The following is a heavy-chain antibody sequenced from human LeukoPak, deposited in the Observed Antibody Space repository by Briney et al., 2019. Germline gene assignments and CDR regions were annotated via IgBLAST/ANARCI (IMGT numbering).Heavy chain of an antibody. CDR2: INPNSGGT. CDR1: GYTFTGYY. Sequence: ASVKVSCEASGYTFTGYYMHWVRQAPGQGLEWMGWINPNSGGTNYAQKFQGRVTMTRDTSISTAYMEVRSLRSDDTAVYYCARDDDYNPLVLWGQGTLVTVSS. V-gene: IGHV1-2*02. J-gene: IGHJ4*02. D-gene: IGHD4/OR15-4a*01. CDR3: ARDDDYNPLVL.